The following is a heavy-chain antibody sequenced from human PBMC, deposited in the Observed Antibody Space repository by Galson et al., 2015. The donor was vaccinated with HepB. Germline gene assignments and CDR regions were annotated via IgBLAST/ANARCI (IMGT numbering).Heavy chain of an antibody. V-gene: IGHV3-74*01. CDR1: GFTFSTNW. D-gene: IGHD1-26*01. J-gene: IGHJ4*02. Sequence: SLRLSCAASGFTFSTNWMHWVRQAPGKGLMWVSYINSDGSSTHYADSVKGRFTISRDNAKNTLYLHMNSLRAEDTAVYYCARLGGSGSAWGPGILVTVSS. CDR3: ARLGGSGSA. CDR2: INSDGSST.